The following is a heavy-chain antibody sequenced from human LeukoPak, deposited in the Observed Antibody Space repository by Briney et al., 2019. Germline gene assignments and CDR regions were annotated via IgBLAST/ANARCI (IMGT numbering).Heavy chain of an antibody. CDR2: ISAYNGNT. CDR1: GYTFTSYG. V-gene: IGHV1-18*01. CDR3: ASDYCSSTSCHPEGDY. Sequence: ASVKVSCKASGYTFTSYGISWVRQAPGQGLEWMGWISAYNGNTNYAQKLQGRVTMTTDTSTSTAYMELRSLRSDDTAVYYCASDYCSSTSCHPEGDYWGQGTLVTVSS. J-gene: IGHJ4*02. D-gene: IGHD2-2*01.